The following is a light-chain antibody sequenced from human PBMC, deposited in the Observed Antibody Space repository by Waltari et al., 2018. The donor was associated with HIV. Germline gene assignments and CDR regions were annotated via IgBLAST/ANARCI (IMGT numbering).Light chain of an antibody. CDR3: QQRSKWLIYT. Sequence: DIVLTQSPATLSLSPGERATLSCRASPSVGSYVAWYRQKAGQPPRLLIDDASNRATGVPARFSGSGSGTEFTLSISDLGPEDVAVYFCQQRSKWLIYTFGPGTKVTI. CDR2: DAS. V-gene: IGKV3-11*01. CDR1: PSVGSY. J-gene: IGKJ2*01.